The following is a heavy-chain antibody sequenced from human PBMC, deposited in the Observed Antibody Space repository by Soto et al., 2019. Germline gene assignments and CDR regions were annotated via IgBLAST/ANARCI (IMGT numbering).Heavy chain of an antibody. CDR2: INHSGST. CDR1: GGSFSGYY. D-gene: IGHD5-12*01. CDR3: AKIRRDGYNNYYYYGMDV. V-gene: IGHV4-34*01. Sequence: SETLSLTCAVYGGSFSGYYWSWIRQPPGKGLEWIGEINHSGSTNYNPSLKSRVTISVDTSKKQFSLKLSSVTAADTAVYYCAKIRRDGYNNYYYYGMDVWGQGTTVTVSS. J-gene: IGHJ6*02.